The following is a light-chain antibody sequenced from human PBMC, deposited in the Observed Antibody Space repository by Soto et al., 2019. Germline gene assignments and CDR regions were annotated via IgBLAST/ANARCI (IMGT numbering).Light chain of an antibody. CDR1: SSDVGGYNY. Sequence: QSALTQPASGSGSAGQSITISCTGTSSDVGGYNYVSWYQQYPGKAPKLMIYDVTNRPSGVSNRFSGSKSGNTASLTISGLQAEDEADYYCGSYRISTAVFGTGTKVTVL. J-gene: IGLJ1*01. V-gene: IGLV2-14*01. CDR3: GSYRISTAV. CDR2: DVT.